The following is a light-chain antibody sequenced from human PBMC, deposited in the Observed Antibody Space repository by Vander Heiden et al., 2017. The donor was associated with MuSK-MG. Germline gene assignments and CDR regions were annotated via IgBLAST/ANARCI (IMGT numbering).Light chain of an antibody. Sequence: DVQMTQSPSSLSASVGDRVSITCRASQSIDTFLNWFRQKPGKAPELLIYAASSLQRGVPSRFSGSGSGTDFTLTISRLQPEDFATYYCQQSDSSPLTFGGGTKVEIK. CDR3: QQSDSSPLT. V-gene: IGKV1-39*01. J-gene: IGKJ4*01. CDR1: QSIDTF. CDR2: AAS.